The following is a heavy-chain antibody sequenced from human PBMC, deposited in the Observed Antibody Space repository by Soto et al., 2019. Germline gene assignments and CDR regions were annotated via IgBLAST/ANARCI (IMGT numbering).Heavy chain of an antibody. D-gene: IGHD3-22*01. Sequence: ASVKVSCKASGYTFTSYYMHWVRQAPGQGLEWMGIINPSGGSTSYAQKFQGRVTMTRDTSTSTVYMELSSLRSEDTAVYYCARAITMIVGYESTNFDYWGQGTLVTVSS. V-gene: IGHV1-46*01. J-gene: IGHJ4*02. CDR3: ARAITMIVGYESTNFDY. CDR2: INPSGGST. CDR1: GYTFTSYY.